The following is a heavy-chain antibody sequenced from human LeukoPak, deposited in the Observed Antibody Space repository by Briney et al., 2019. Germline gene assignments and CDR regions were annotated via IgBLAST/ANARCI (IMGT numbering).Heavy chain of an antibody. D-gene: IGHD6-19*01. CDR1: GFTVSSNE. CDR3: ARDPSRLAEAGYLDH. V-gene: IGHV3-30*04. Sequence: GGSLRLSCSASGFTVSSNEMSWVRQAPGRGLEWVAVISYDGKNTYYADSVKGRFTISRDQSKNTQYLQMNRVRTEDTAVYYCARDPSRLAEAGYLDHWGQGTLVTVSS. J-gene: IGHJ4*02. CDR2: ISYDGKNT.